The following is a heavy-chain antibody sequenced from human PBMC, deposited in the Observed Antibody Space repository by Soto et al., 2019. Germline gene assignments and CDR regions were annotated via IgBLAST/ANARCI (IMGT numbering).Heavy chain of an antibody. CDR3: ASDNILGILYGGMDV. V-gene: IGHV4-30-4*01. CDR1: GGSISSGDYY. Sequence: SETLSLTCTVSGGSISSGDYYWSWIRQPPGTGLEWIGYIYYSGSTYYNPSLKSRVTISVDTSKNQFSLKLSSVTAADTAVYYCASDNILGILYGGMDVWGQGTTVTVSS. J-gene: IGHJ6*02. D-gene: IGHD3-3*01. CDR2: IYYSGST.